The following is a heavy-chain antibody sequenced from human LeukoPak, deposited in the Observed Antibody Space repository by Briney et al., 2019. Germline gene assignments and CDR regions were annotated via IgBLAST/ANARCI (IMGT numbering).Heavy chain of an antibody. J-gene: IGHJ6*02. CDR1: GFPFSSYA. Sequence: GGSLRLSCSASGFPFSSYAMHWVRQAPGKGLEYVPAISDSGGSTYYADSVKGRFTISRDNSKNTLYLQMSSLRAEDTAVYFCVRGCSFGPYGMDVWGQGTTVTVSS. CDR2: ISDSGGST. V-gene: IGHV3-64D*09. CDR3: VRGCSFGPYGMDV. D-gene: IGHD2-8*01.